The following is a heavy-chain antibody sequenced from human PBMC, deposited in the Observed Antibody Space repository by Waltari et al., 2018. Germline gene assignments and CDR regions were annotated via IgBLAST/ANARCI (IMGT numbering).Heavy chain of an antibody. V-gene: IGHV4-34*01. Sequence: QVQLQQWGAGLLKPSETLSLTCAVYGGSFSGYYWSWIRQPPGKGLEWIGEINHSGSTNYNPSLKSRVTISVDTSKNQFSLKLSSVTAADTAVYYCARRRNIAARPGGFFDYWGQGTLVTVSS. CDR3: ARRRNIAARPGGFFDY. CDR2: INHSGST. D-gene: IGHD6-6*01. CDR1: GGSFSGYY. J-gene: IGHJ4*02.